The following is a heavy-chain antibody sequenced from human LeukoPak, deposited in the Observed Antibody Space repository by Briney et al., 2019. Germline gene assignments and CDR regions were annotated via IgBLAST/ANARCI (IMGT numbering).Heavy chain of an antibody. D-gene: IGHD6-13*01. CDR3: ASYSSSWPNAEYFQH. Sequence: SVKVSCKASGGTFSSYAISWVRQAPGQGLEWMGRIILILGIANYAQKFQGRVTITADKSTSTAYMELSSLRSEDTAVYYCASYSSSWPNAEYFQHWGQGTLVTVSS. CDR1: GGTFSSYA. CDR2: IILILGIA. V-gene: IGHV1-69*04. J-gene: IGHJ1*01.